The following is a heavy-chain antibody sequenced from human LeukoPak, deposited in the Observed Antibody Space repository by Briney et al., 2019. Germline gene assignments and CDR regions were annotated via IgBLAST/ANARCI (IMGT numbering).Heavy chain of an antibody. J-gene: IGHJ4*02. D-gene: IGHD5-24*01. CDR1: GFTFSSYS. CDR2: VSSSSSTI. V-gene: IGHV3-48*04. CDR3: ASGSRDGYNYRFDY. Sequence: PGGSLRLSCAASGFTFSSYSMNWVRQAPGKGLEWVSFVSSSSSTIFFADSVKGRFTISRDNAKNSLYLQMNSLRVEDTAVYYCASGSRDGYNYRFDYWGQGTLVTVSS.